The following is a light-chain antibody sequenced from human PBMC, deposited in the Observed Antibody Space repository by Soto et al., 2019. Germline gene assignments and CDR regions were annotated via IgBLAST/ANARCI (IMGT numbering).Light chain of an antibody. CDR3: LSYAVSNTLI. J-gene: IGLJ2*01. V-gene: IGLV2-11*01. CDR1: STDVGGSEY. CDR2: DTG. Sequence: LTQPRSVSGSPGQSVTISCTGTSTDVGGSEYVSWYQHHPGKAPKLMIYDTGERPSGVPDRFSGSKSGNTASLTISGLQAEDEADYYCLSYAVSNTLIFGGGTKLTVL.